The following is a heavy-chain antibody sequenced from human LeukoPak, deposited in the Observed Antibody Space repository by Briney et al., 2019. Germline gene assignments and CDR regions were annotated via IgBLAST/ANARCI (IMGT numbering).Heavy chain of an antibody. CDR2: INPSGGST. J-gene: IGHJ4*02. Sequence: GASVKVSCKASGCTFTSYYMHWVRQAPGQGLEWMGIINPSGGSTSYAQKFQGRVTMTRDTSTSTVYMELSSLRSEDTAVYYCARAHWPYSSGWYYFDYWGQGTLVTVSS. V-gene: IGHV1-46*01. D-gene: IGHD6-19*01. CDR1: GCTFTSYY. CDR3: ARAHWPYSSGWYYFDY.